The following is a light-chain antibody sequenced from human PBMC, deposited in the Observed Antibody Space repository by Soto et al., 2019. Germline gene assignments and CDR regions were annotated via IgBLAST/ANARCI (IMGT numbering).Light chain of an antibody. Sequence: EIVMTLSPATLSVSPGERATLSCRASQSVSSNLAWYQQKPGQAPRLLIYGASTRATGIPARFSGSGSGTEFTLTISSLQSEDFAVYYCQQYNNWPQTFGQGNKGDIK. CDR1: QSVSSN. V-gene: IGKV3-15*01. CDR3: QQYNNWPQT. CDR2: GAS. J-gene: IGKJ1*01.